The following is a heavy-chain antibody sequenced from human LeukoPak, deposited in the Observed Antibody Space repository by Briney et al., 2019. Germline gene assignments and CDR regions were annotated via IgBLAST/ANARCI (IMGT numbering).Heavy chain of an antibody. J-gene: IGHJ5*02. Sequence: GGSLRLSCAASGFTFSSYAMSWVRQAPGKGLERVLAISGSGGSTYYADSVKGRFTISRDNSKNTLYLQMNSLRAEDTAVYYCAKDPLVGVVPAASPWFDLWGQGTLVTVSS. D-gene: IGHD2-2*01. CDR3: AKDPLVGVVPAASPWFDL. CDR2: ISGSGGST. V-gene: IGHV3-23*01. CDR1: GFTFSSYA.